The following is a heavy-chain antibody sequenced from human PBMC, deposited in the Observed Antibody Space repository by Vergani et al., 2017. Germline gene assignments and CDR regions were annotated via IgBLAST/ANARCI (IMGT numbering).Heavy chain of an antibody. J-gene: IGHJ6*02. V-gene: IGHV5-51*01. Sequence: EVQLVQSGAEVKKPGESLKISCKGSGYSFTSYWIGWVRQMPGKGLEWMGIIYPGDSYTRYSPSFQGQVTISADKSIRTAYLQWSSLKASDTAMYYCARHGGDIVVVPAAYRGGTTYYDYGMDVWGQGTTVTVSS. CDR1: GYSFTSYW. D-gene: IGHD2-2*01. CDR2: IYPGDSYT. CDR3: ARHGGDIVVVPAAYRGGTTYYDYGMDV.